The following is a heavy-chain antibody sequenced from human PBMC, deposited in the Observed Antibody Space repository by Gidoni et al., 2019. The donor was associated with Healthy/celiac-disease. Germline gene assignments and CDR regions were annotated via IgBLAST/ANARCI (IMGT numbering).Heavy chain of an antibody. V-gene: IGHV4-34*01. D-gene: IGHD3-3*01. J-gene: IGHJ5*02. CDR2: INHSGST. CDR3: ARKRTPPTYYDFWSGYSRVNWFDP. CDR1: GGSFSGDY. Sequence: QVQLQQWGAGLLKPSATLSLTCAVYGGSFSGDYWSWIRQPPGKGLEWIGEINHSGSTNYNPSLKSRVTISVDTSKNQFSLKLSSVTAADTAVYYCARKRTPPTYYDFWSGYSRVNWFDPWGQGTLVTVSS.